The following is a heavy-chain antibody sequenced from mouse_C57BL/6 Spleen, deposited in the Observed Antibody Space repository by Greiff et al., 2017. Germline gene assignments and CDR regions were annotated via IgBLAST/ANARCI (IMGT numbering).Heavy chain of an antibody. Sequence: DVMLVESGEGLVKPGGSLKLSCAASGFTFSSYAMSWVRQTPEKRLEWVAYISSGGDYIYYADTVKGRFTISRDNARNTLYLQLSSLKSEDTAMYYCARVYYGNDDAFAYWGQGTLVTVSA. CDR2: ISSGGDYI. J-gene: IGHJ3*01. D-gene: IGHD2-2*01. V-gene: IGHV5-9-1*02. CDR3: ARVYYGNDDAFAY. CDR1: GFTFSSYA.